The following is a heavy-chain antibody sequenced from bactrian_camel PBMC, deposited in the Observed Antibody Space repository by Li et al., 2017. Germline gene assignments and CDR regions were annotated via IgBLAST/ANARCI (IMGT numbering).Heavy chain of an antibody. CDR3: AASDWARYCSGGPRPYEYKH. V-gene: IGHV3S42*01. J-gene: IGHJ4*01. D-gene: IGHD2*01. Sequence: DVQLVESGGESVQAGGSLRLTCETSGLPSHTLWMGWFRQAPGIEREGISAIYFGGGPGDLRYADSVRGRFTISRDNAKNTLYLQMNSLKPEDTAMYYCAASDWARYCSGGPRPYEYKHWGHGTQVTVS. CDR1: GLPSHTLW. CDR2: IYFGGGPGDL.